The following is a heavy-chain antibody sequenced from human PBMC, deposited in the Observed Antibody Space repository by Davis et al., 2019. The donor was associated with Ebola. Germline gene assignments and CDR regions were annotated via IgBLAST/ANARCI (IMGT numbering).Heavy chain of an antibody. CDR1: GGSISSYY. Sequence: PSETLSLTCSVSGGSISSYYWSWIRQPAGKELEWIGRIYSTGIATYKPALKSRVSMSVDTSKNHFSLKLSSVTAADTAVYYCARLRSFDWLSFHYFDYWGQGALVTVSS. V-gene: IGHV4-4*07. J-gene: IGHJ4*02. CDR3: ARLRSFDWLSFHYFDY. D-gene: IGHD3-9*01. CDR2: IYSTGIA.